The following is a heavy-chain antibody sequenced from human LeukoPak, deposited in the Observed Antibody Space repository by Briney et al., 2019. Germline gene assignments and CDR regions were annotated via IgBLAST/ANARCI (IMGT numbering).Heavy chain of an antibody. CDR3: ARGSYYYYYYMDV. CDR1: EFTFGDYA. CDR2: ISSSGSTI. J-gene: IGHJ6*03. V-gene: IGHV3-11*01. Sequence: PGGSLRLSCTASEFTFGDYAISWVRQAPGKGLEWVSYISSSGSTIYYADSVKGRFTISRDNAKNSLYLQMNSLRAEDTAVYYCARGSYYYYYYMDVWGKGTTVTISS.